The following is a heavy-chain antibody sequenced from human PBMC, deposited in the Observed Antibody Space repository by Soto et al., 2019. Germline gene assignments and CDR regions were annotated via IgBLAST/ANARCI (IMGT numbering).Heavy chain of an antibody. CDR2: VNAGNGNT. CDR1: GYTFTGYS. J-gene: IGHJ1*01. V-gene: IGHV1-3*01. Sequence: ASVKVSCKASGYTFTGYSMHWVRQAPGQRLEWMGYVNAGNGNTKYSQKFQGRVAITRETSASTAYMELSDLRSEDAAVYYCARDHEEMATVGYFQHWGQGTLVTVSS. D-gene: IGHD4-4*01. CDR3: ARDHEEMATVGYFQH.